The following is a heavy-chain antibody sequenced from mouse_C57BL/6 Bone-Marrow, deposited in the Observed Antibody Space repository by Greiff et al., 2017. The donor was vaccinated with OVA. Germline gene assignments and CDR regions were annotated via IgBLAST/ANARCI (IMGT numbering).Heavy chain of an antibody. V-gene: IGHV5-4*03. Sequence: EVTVVESGGGLVKPGGSLKLSCAASGFTFSSYAMSWVRQPPEKRLEWVSTISDGGSYTYYPDNVKGRFTISRDNAKNNLYLQMSHLKSEDTAMYYGASIEDYFDDWGQGTTLTVSS. J-gene: IGHJ2*01. D-gene: IGHD2-12*01. CDR1: GFTFSSYA. CDR2: ISDGGSYT. CDR3: ASIEDYFDD.